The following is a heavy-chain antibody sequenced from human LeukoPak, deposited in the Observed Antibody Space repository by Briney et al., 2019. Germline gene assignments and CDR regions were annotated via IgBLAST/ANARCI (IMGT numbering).Heavy chain of an antibody. J-gene: IGHJ6*04. CDR2: ISWNSGSI. CDR3: AELGITMIGGV. Sequence: GGSLRLSCAASGFTFDDYGMHWVRQAPGKGLEWVSGISWNSGSIGYADSVKGRFTISRDNAKNSLYLQMNSLRAEDTAVYYCAELGITMIGGVWGKGTTVTISS. D-gene: IGHD3-10*02. CDR1: GFTFDDYG. V-gene: IGHV3-9*01.